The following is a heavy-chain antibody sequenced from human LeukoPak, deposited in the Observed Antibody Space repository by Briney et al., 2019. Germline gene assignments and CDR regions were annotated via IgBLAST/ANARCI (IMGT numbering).Heavy chain of an antibody. CDR1: GFTFSTST. CDR2: ISYDGNTK. V-gene: IGHV3-30*04. D-gene: IGHD1-26*01. Sequence: GGSLRLSCAASGFTFSTSTMHWVRQAPGKGLDWVAIISYDGNTKKYADSVKGRFTISRDNSKNTVFLQMNSLRDDDTAVYYCARDGGSFSGTDYFDSWGQGTLVTVSS. J-gene: IGHJ4*02. CDR3: ARDGGSFSGTDYFDS.